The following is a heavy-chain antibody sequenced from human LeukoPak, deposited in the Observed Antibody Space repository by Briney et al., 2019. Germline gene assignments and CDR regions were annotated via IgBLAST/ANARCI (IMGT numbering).Heavy chain of an antibody. D-gene: IGHD1-26*01. CDR3: AKRMVGSYSFDY. J-gene: IGHJ4*02. V-gene: IGHV3-23*01. Sequence: GGSLRLSCAASGFTFSSYAMSWVRQAPGKGLEWVSAISGSGGSTYYADSVKGRFTISRDDSKNTLYLQMNSLRAEDTAVYYCAKRMVGSYSFDYWGQGTLVTVSS. CDR2: ISGSGGST. CDR1: GFTFSSYA.